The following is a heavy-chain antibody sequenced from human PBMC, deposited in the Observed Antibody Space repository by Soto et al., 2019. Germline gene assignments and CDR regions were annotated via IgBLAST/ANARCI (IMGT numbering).Heavy chain of an antibody. CDR2: ISAHNGNT. J-gene: IGHJ4*02. CDR1: GYFCTTYG. D-gene: IGHD1-1*01. Sequence: QVHLVQCGAEVKKPGASVKVSCKGSGYFCTTYGITWVRQAPGQGLEWMGWISAHNGNTNYAQKLQGRVTVTRDTSTSTAYMELRNLRSDDTALYYCARGRYGDYWGQGALVTVSS. V-gene: IGHV1-18*01. CDR3: ARGRYGDY.